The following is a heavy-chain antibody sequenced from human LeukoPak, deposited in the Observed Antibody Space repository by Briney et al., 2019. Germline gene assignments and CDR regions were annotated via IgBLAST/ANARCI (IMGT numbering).Heavy chain of an antibody. J-gene: IGHJ4*02. Sequence: GGSLRLSCAASGFTFSSYATSWVCQAPGKGLEWVAIIKQDGSEKYYVDSVKGRFTISRDNAKNSLYLQMNSLRAEDTAVYYCARGLRHAGYWGQGTLVTVSS. CDR3: ARGLRHAGY. CDR1: GFTFSSYA. CDR2: IKQDGSEK. V-gene: IGHV3-7*03.